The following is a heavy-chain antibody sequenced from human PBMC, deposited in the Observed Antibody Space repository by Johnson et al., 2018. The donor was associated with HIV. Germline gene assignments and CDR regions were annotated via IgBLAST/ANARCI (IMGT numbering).Heavy chain of an antibody. CDR3: AKQYYGSGGSVHAFDI. D-gene: IGHD3-10*01. Sequence: QMQLVESGGGLVQPGGSLRLSCAASVFTFSSYAMNWVRQAPGKGLEWVAVISYDGSNKYYADSVKGRFTVSRDNSKNTVYLQMNSLRAEDTAVYYCAKQYYGSGGSVHAFDIWGQGTMVTVSS. V-gene: IGHV3-30*18. CDR2: ISYDGSNK. CDR1: VFTFSSYA. J-gene: IGHJ3*02.